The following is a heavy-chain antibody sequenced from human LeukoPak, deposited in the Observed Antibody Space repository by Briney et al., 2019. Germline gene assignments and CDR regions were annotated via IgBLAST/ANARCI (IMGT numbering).Heavy chain of an antibody. CDR3: AKLIAAAGTFDY. D-gene: IGHD6-13*01. Sequence: PGGSLRLSCAASGSTFSSYAMSWVRQAPGKGLEWVSAISGSGGSTYYADSVKGRFTISRDNSKNTLYLQMNSLRAEDTAVYYCAKLIAAAGTFDYWGQGTLVTVSS. J-gene: IGHJ4*02. CDR2: ISGSGGST. CDR1: GSTFSSYA. V-gene: IGHV3-23*01.